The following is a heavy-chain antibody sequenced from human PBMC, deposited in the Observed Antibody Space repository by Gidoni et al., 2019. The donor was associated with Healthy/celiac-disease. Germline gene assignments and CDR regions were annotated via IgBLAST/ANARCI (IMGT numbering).Heavy chain of an antibody. CDR1: GFTFCGNY. CDR3: ARGGDTEQLPQDAFDI. Sequence: EVPLLGSGGGLVQPCGSLRLSCAASGFTFCGNYMSWVRQAPGKGLEWVSVIYSGGSTYYADSVKGRFTISRDNSKNTLYLQMNSLRAEDTAVYYCARGGDTEQLPQDAFDIWGQGTMVTVSS. D-gene: IGHD6-13*01. CDR2: IYSGGST. V-gene: IGHV3-66*02. J-gene: IGHJ3*02.